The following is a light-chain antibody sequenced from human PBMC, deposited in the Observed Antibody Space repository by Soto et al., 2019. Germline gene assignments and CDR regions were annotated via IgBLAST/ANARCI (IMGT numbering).Light chain of an antibody. CDR2: GAS. CDR1: QSISSGG. Sequence: EIVLTQSPGTLSLSPGERATLSCRASQSISSGGLAWYQQKPGRAPRLLIYGASSRATGIPDRFSGSGSGTDFTLTISRLEPEDFAVYYCQQYGGSPRTFGQGTRWIA. J-gene: IGKJ1*01. CDR3: QQYGGSPRT. V-gene: IGKV3-20*01.